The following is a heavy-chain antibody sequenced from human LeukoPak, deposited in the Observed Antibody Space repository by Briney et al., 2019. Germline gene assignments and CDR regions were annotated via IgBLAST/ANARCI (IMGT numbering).Heavy chain of an antibody. CDR1: GFTFSGSS. D-gene: IGHD2-2*01. J-gene: IGHJ5*02. Sequence: GGSLRLSCAASGFTFSGSSMQWVRQASGKGLEWVGLVRSRPESYTTQYGASVSGRFTISRDDSKNTAYLQMNSLKAEDTAVYYCTPFLCSRTTCPWGQGTLVTVSS. V-gene: IGHV3-73*01. CDR2: VRSRPESYTT. CDR3: TPFLCSRTTCP.